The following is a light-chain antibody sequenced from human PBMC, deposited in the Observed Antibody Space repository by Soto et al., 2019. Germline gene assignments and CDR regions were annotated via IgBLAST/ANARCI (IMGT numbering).Light chain of an antibody. CDR1: SSDVGGYNY. V-gene: IGLV2-11*01. CDR3: CSYVGSYTFV. Sequence: QSALTQPRSVSGSPGQSVTISCTGTSSDVGGYNYVSWYQQHPGKAPKFMIYDVSKRPSGVPDRFSGSKSGNTASLTISRLQAEDEANYYCCSYVGSYTFVFGTGTNLTVL. CDR2: DVS. J-gene: IGLJ1*01.